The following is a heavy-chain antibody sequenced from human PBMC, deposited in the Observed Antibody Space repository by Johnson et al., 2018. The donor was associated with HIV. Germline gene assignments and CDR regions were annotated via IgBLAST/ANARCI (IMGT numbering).Heavy chain of an antibody. CDR1: GFTFSDYY. D-gene: IGHD6-6*01. CDR2: IRSSGSTI. V-gene: IGHV3-11*04. J-gene: IGHJ3*02. Sequence: QVQLVESGGGLVKPGGSLRLSCAASGFTFSDYYMSWIRQAPGTGLEWVSYIRSSGSTIYYADSVKGRVTISRDNAKNSLYLQMNSLRAEDTAVYYCAKAFEYSSSSMAFDIWGQGTMVTVSS. CDR3: AKAFEYSSSSMAFDI.